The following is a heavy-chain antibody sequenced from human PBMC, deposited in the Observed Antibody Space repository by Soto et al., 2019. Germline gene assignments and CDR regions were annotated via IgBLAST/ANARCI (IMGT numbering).Heavy chain of an antibody. V-gene: IGHV1-69*12. D-gene: IGHD3-22*01. CDR3: ARGGTMIDPHVNWFAP. CDR2: FIPIFGTA. Sequence: QVQLVQSGAEVKKPGSSVKVSCKASGGTFSSYAISWVRQAPGPGLEWMGGFIPIFGTANYAQKFQGRVTITADESTSTAYMELSSLRSEDTAVYYCARGGTMIDPHVNWFAPWGQGTLVTVSS. CDR1: GGTFSSYA. J-gene: IGHJ5*02.